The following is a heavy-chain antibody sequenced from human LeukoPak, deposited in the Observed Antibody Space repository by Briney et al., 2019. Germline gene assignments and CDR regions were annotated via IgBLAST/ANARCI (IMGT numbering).Heavy chain of an antibody. Sequence: ASVKVSCKASGYTFTSYGIGWVRQAPGQGLEGMGWISAYNGNTNYAQKLQGRVTMTTDTSTSTAYMELRSLRSDDTAVYYCARDRPVAKYYYYYYMDVWGKGTTVTISS. CDR1: GYTFTSYG. D-gene: IGHD1-14*01. CDR3: ARDRPVAKYYYYYYMDV. V-gene: IGHV1-18*01. J-gene: IGHJ6*03. CDR2: ISAYNGNT.